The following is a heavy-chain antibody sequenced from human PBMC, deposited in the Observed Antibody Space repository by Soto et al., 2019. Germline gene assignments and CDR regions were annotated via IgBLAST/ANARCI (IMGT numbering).Heavy chain of an antibody. J-gene: IGHJ4*02. CDR3: AKVSGSLFDY. D-gene: IGHD6-13*01. CDR2: ISYDGSNK. Sequence: GGSLRLSCAASGFTFSSYGMHWVRQAPGKGLEWVAVISYDGSNKYYADSVKGRFTISRDNSKNTLYLQMNSLRAEDTAVYYCAKVSGSLFDYWGQGTLVTVSS. CDR1: GFTFSSYG. V-gene: IGHV3-30*18.